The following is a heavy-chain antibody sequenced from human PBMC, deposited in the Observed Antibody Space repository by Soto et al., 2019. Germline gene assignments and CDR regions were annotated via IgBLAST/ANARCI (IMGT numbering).Heavy chain of an antibody. CDR2: IDGSGNT. D-gene: IGHD6-13*01. CDR3: ARESTSVAGTVEY. J-gene: IGHJ4*02. Sequence: QVQLQESGPGLLKPSETLSLTCTVSGASISNYYWSWIWRSAGKGLEWIGRIDGSGNTNYNPSLKSRVTMSVETFKNQFSLKLSSVTAADTAVYYCARESTSVAGTVEYWGQGTLVTVSS. CDR1: GASISNYY. V-gene: IGHV4-4*07.